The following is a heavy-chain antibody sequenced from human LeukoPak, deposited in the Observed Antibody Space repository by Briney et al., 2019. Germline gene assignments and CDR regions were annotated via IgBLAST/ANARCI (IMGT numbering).Heavy chain of an antibody. D-gene: IGHD4-17*01. J-gene: IGHJ5*02. CDR3: AKVGYGDYVWFDP. CDR2: IYYSGST. Sequence: SETLSLTCTVSGGSISSGSYYWGWIRQPPGKGLEWIGSIYYSGSTYYNPSLKSRVTISVDTSKNQFSLKLSSVTAADTAVYYCAKVGYGDYVWFDPWGQGTLVTVSS. CDR1: GGSISSGSYY. V-gene: IGHV4-39*01.